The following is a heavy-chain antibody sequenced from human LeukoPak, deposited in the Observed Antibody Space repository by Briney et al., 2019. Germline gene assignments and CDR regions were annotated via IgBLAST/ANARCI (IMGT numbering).Heavy chain of an antibody. CDR2: IKQDGSET. D-gene: IGHD2-21*02. J-gene: IGHJ1*01. Sequence: GGSLRLSCAASGFTISSNWMGWVRQAPGKGLEWVANIKQDGSETYYVDSVKGRFTISRDNAKNSLYLQMNSLTAEDTAVYYCATRASIGGDRAEYFQHWGQGTLVTVSS. V-gene: IGHV3-7*03. CDR3: ATRASIGGDRAEYFQH. CDR1: GFTISSNW.